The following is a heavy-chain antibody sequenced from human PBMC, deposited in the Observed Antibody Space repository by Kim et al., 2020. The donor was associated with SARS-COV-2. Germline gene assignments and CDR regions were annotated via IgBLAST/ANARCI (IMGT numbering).Heavy chain of an antibody. CDR3: TTDVSILEWVEDYNWFDP. D-gene: IGHD3-3*01. CDR2: IKSKTDGGTT. J-gene: IGHJ5*02. V-gene: IGHV3-15*01. CDR1: GFTFSNAW. Sequence: GGSLRLSCAASGFTFSNAWMSWVRQAPGKGLEWVGRIKSKTDGGTTDYAAPVKGRFAISRDDSKNTLYLQMNSLKTEDTAVYYCTTDVSILEWVEDYNWFDPWGQGTLVTVSS.